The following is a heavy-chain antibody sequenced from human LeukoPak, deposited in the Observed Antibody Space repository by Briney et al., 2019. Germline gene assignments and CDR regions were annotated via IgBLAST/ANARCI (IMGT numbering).Heavy chain of an antibody. CDR3: ATAPIAVAGKVDY. J-gene: IGHJ4*02. CDR2: ISSSGSTI. D-gene: IGHD6-19*01. Sequence: PGGSLRLSCAASGFTSSSYEMNWVRQAPGKGLEWVSYISSSGSTIYYADSVKGRFTISRDNAKNSLYLQMNSLRAEDTAVYYCATAPIAVAGKVDYWGQGTLVTVSS. CDR1: GFTSSSYE. V-gene: IGHV3-48*03.